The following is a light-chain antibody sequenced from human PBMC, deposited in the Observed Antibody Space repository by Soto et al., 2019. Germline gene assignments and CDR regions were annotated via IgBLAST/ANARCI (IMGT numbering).Light chain of an antibody. J-gene: IGKJ2*02. Sequence: DVVMTQSPLSLPVPPGEPASISCRSIHPLLNRKGLNYFDWYFQGPGQSPQLLIFLGSTRASGVPDRFSGSGSGTDFTLKISRVEAEDVGVYYCMQALQSPRTFGQGTKLEIK. CDR2: LGS. CDR1: HPLLNRKGLNY. V-gene: IGKV2-28*01. CDR3: MQALQSPRT.